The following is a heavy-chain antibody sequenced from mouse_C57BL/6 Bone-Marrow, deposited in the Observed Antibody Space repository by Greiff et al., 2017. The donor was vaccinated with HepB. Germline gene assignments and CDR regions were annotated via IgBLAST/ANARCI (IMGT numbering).Heavy chain of an antibody. Sequence: EVQLQQSGPELVKPGASVKISCKASGYSFTDYNMNWVKQSNGKSLEWIGVINPNYGTTSYNQKFKGKATLTVDQSSSTAYMQLNSLTSEDSAVYYCARGGACLRQLRLRYAMDYWGQGTSVTVSS. CDR1: GYSFTDYN. D-gene: IGHD3-2*02. J-gene: IGHJ4*01. CDR2: INPNYGTT. CDR3: ARGGACLRQLRLRYAMDY. V-gene: IGHV1-39*01.